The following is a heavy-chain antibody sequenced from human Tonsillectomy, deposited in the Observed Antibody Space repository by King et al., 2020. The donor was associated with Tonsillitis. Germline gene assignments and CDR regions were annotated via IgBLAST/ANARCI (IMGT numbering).Heavy chain of an antibody. CDR1: GLTFNTAW. V-gene: IGHV3-15*01. CDR2: IKSKSDGGTS. CDR3: TTDHYYYLDV. J-gene: IGHJ6*03. Sequence: VQLVQSGGGLVTPGGSLRISCTASGLTFNTAWMSWVRQAPGKGLEWVGRIKSKSDGGTSDYAAPVEGRYTISRDDSKNTLFLQMNSLKTEDTAVYYCTTDHYYYLDVWGKGTTVTVSS.